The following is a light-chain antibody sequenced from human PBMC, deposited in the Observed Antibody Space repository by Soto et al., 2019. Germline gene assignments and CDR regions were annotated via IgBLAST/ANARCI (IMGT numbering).Light chain of an antibody. Sequence: QSVLTQPPSVSGAPGQRVTISCTGSSSNIGAGYDVHWYQQLPGTAPKILIYGNSNRPSGVPDRFSGSKSGTSASPAITGLQAEDEADYYCQSYDSSLSVVFGGGTKLTVL. CDR2: GNS. J-gene: IGLJ2*01. CDR1: SSNIGAGYD. CDR3: QSYDSSLSVV. V-gene: IGLV1-40*01.